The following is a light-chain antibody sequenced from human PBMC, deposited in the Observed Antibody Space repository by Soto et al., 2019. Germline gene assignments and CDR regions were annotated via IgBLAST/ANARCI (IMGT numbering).Light chain of an antibody. CDR1: QSLLHSNGYNY. V-gene: IGKV2-28*01. J-gene: IGKJ4*01. CDR3: LQALQTPPLP. CDR2: LGS. Sequence: DIVMTQSPLSLPVTPGEPASISCRSSQSLLHSNGYNYLDWYLQKPGQSPQLLIYLGSNRSPGVPERFSGHGSGTDFQLKSSRVGAVDVGVYYCLQALQTPPLPFGGRTNVELQ.